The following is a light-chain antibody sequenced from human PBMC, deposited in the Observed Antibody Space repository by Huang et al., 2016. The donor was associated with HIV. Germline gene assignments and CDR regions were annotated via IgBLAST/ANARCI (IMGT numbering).Light chain of an antibody. CDR2: DAS. Sequence: EIVLTQSPATLSLSPGERATLSCRASQSVGNLLAWYQQKPGQAPRLLIYDASTRATDIPPRFSGSGFGTDSTLTISSLEPEDFAVYYCQQRSNSWTFGQGTKVEVK. CDR3: QQRSNSWT. V-gene: IGKV3-11*01. CDR1: QSVGNL. J-gene: IGKJ1*01.